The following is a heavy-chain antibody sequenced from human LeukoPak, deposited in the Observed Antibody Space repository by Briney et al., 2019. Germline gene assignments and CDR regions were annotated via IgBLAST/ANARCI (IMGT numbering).Heavy chain of an antibody. CDR3: ASILRYDKRLGC. D-gene: IGHD3-9*01. V-gene: IGHV4-34*01. Sequence: PSETLSLTCAVYVGSFSGYYWSWSREPPRKGVGWIGEINHSGITNYNPSLTSRVTISVDTSKNQFSLKLSSVTAADTAVYYCASILRYDKRLGCWGQGTLVTVSS. CDR2: INHSGIT. CDR1: VGSFSGYY. J-gene: IGHJ4*02.